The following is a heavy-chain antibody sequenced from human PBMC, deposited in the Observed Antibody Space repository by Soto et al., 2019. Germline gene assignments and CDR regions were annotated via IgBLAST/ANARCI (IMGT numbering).Heavy chain of an antibody. V-gene: IGHV1-69*02. D-gene: IGHD2-15*01. CDR3: ARYSTPMAGGHYY. CDR1: GGTFSSYT. J-gene: IGHJ4*01. Sequence: QVQLVQSGAEVKKPGSSVKVSCKASGGTFSSYTISWVRQAPGQGLEWMGRIIPILGIANYVQKFQCRVMIIPDKSTSTVYMELSSLRSEDTAVYYCARYSTPMAGGHYYWGHGTLITVSS. CDR2: IIPILGIA.